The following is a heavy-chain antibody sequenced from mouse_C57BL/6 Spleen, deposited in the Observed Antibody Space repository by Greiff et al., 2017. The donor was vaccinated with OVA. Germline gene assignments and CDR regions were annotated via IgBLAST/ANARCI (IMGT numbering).Heavy chain of an antibody. V-gene: IGHV1-26*01. D-gene: IGHD2-12*01. CDR2: INPNNGGT. J-gene: IGHJ3*01. CDR1: GYTFTDYY. CDR3: ARSSFYDPFAY. Sequence: EVQLQQSGPELVKPGASVKISCKASGYTFTDYYMNWVKQSHGKSLEWIGDINPNNGGTSYNQKFKGKATLTADTSSNTAYLQLSSLTSEDTAIYYCARSSFYDPFAYWGQGTLVTVSA.